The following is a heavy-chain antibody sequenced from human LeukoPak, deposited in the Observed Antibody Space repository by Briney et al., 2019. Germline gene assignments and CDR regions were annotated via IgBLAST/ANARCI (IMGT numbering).Heavy chain of an antibody. V-gene: IGHV4-59*08. CDR2: IYYTGTT. Sequence: SGTLSLTCTVSGDSISRYYWSWIRRPPGKGLECIGYIYYTGTTNYNPSLKSRVTMSVDTSKNQFSLRLKSVTAADTAVYYCARHTERGQQLADWGQGILVTVAS. D-gene: IGHD6-13*01. J-gene: IGHJ4*02. CDR3: ARHTERGQQLAD. CDR1: GDSISRYY.